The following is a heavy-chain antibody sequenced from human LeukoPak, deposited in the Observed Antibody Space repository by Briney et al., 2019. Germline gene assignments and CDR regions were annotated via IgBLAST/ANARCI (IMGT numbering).Heavy chain of an antibody. CDR3: ARPQPDYGDYPPFLYMDV. D-gene: IGHD4-17*01. J-gene: IGHJ6*03. CDR2: ISAYNGNT. CDR1: GYTFTSYG. V-gene: IGHV1-18*01. Sequence: ASVKVSCKASGYTFTSYGISRVRQAPGQGLEWMGWISAYNGNTNYAQKLQGRVTMTTDTSTSKAYMELRSLRSDDTAVYYCARPQPDYGDYPPFLYMDVWGKGTTVTVSS.